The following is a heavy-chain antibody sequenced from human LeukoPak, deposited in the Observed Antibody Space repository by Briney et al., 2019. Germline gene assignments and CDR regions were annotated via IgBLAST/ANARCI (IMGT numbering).Heavy chain of an antibody. CDR2: INHSGST. D-gene: IGHD3-22*01. CDR3: ARSMRTMIVVVMRGNWFDP. V-gene: IGHV4-34*01. Sequence: SETLSLTCAVYGGSFRGYYWSWIRQPPGKGLEGIGEINHSGSTNYNPSLKRRVTLSVDTSKNQFSLKLSSVTAAATAVYYCARSMRTMIVVVMRGNWFDPWGQGTLVTVSS. J-gene: IGHJ5*02. CDR1: GGSFRGYY.